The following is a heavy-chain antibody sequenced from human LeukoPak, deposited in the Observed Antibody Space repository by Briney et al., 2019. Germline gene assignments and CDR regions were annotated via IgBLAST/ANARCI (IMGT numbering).Heavy chain of an antibody. D-gene: IGHD3-10*01. V-gene: IGHV3-33*01. CDR3: ARDIFGSGSYPDF. J-gene: IGHJ4*02. Sequence: PGGSLRLSCAASGFAFNTYAMHSVRQAPGQGLEWVALIWHDGSHKFYSTSVRGQFTISRDNSKNTVSLPMNNLRPEDTAVYYCARDIFGSGSYPDFWGQGTLVTVSS. CDR2: IWHDGSHK. CDR1: GFAFNTYA.